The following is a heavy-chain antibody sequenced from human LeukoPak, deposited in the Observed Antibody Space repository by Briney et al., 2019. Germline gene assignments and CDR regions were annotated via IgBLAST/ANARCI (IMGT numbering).Heavy chain of an antibody. Sequence: AGGSLRLSCAASGFTFSSYGMHWVRQAPGKGLEWVAFIRYDGSNKYYADSVKGRFTISRDNAKNSLYLQMNSLGAQDTAVYYCARGQVTAVTGLASFDIWGQGTMVTVSS. V-gene: IGHV3-30*02. D-gene: IGHD4-17*01. CDR1: GFTFSSYG. CDR2: IRYDGSNK. CDR3: ARGQVTAVTGLASFDI. J-gene: IGHJ3*02.